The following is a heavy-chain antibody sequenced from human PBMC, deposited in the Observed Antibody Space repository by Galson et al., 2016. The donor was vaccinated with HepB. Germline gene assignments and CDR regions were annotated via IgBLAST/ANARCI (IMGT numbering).Heavy chain of an antibody. V-gene: IGHV1-2*02. Sequence: SVKVSCKASGYTFAGYYMHWVRQAPGEGLEWMGWINPISGATNSVQKFQGRVTLTRDTSISTAYMELSRLRSDDTAVYYCAREPRVNGEDSFDIWGQGTMGTVSS. CDR1: GYTFAGYY. D-gene: IGHD3-10*01. CDR2: INPISGAT. CDR3: AREPRVNGEDSFDI. J-gene: IGHJ3*02.